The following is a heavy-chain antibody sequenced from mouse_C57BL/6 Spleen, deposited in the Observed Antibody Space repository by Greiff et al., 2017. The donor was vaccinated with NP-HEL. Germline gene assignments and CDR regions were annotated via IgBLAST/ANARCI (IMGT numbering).Heavy chain of an antibody. V-gene: IGHV2-2*01. CDR2: LWSGGST. CDR1: GFSLTSYG. CDR3: ARNGAYYSNFYFDY. D-gene: IGHD2-5*01. Sequence: QVQLQQSGPGLVQPSQSLSITCTVSGFSLTSYGVHWVRQSPGKGLEWLGVLWSGGSTDYNAAFISRLSISKDNSKSQVFFKMNSLQADDTAIYYCARNGAYYSNFYFDYWGQGTTLTVSS. J-gene: IGHJ2*01.